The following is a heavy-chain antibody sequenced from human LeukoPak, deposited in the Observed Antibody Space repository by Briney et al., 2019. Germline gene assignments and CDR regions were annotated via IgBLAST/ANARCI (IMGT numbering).Heavy chain of an antibody. CDR1: GFTFSSYS. CDR3: ARDRGYYDSSGYYSYNWFDP. J-gene: IGHJ5*02. CDR2: ISSSSSYI. Sequence: GGSLRLSCAASGFTFSSYSMNWVRQAPGKGLEWVSSISSSSSYIYYADSVKGRFTISRDNAKNSLYLQMNSLRDEDTAVYYCARDRGYYDSSGYYSYNWFDPWGQGTLVTVSS. D-gene: IGHD3-22*01. V-gene: IGHV3-21*01.